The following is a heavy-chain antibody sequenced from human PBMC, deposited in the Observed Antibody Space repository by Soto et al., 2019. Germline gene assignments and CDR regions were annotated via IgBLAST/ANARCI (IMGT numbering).Heavy chain of an antibody. CDR3: GRRLVPLIAVAKY. Sequence: SETLSLTCTVSGGSISSGGYYWSWIRQHPGKGLEWIGYIYYSGNTYYNPSLKSRVTISVDTSKNQFSLKLNSVTAADTAVYCCGRRLVPLIAVAKYWCQGTLVTVSS. CDR1: GGSISSGGYY. J-gene: IGHJ4*02. D-gene: IGHD6-19*01. V-gene: IGHV4-31*02. CDR2: IYYSGNT.